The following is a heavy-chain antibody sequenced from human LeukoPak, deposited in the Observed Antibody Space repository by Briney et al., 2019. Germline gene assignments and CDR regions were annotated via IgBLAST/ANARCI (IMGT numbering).Heavy chain of an antibody. J-gene: IGHJ4*02. Sequence: ERSLRLSCAASGFTFSSYGMHWVRQAPGKGLEWVAVISYDGSNKYYADSVKGRFTISRDNSKNTLYLQMNSLRAEDTAVYYCAKGGIQLWWDEWYFDYWGQGTLVTVSS. V-gene: IGHV3-30*18. CDR3: AKGGIQLWWDEWYFDY. D-gene: IGHD5-18*01. CDR1: GFTFSSYG. CDR2: ISYDGSNK.